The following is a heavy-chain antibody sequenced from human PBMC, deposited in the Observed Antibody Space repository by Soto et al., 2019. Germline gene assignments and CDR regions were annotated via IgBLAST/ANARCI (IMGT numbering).Heavy chain of an antibody. CDR1: GFTFSRYS. J-gene: IGHJ4*02. CDR2: ISSTTNYI. CDR3: ARESEDLTSNFDY. Sequence: EVQLVESGGGLVRPGGSLRLSCAASGFTFSRYSMNWVRQAPGKGLEWVSSISSTTNYIYYADSMKGRFTVSRDNAKNSVYLHMNSLSAEDTAVYYCARESEDLTSNFDYWGQGTLVTLSS. V-gene: IGHV3-21*01.